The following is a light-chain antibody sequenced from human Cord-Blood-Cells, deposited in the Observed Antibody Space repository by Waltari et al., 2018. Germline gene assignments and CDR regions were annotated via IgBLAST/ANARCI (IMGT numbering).Light chain of an antibody. Sequence: DIQMTQSPSSLSASVGDRVTITCRASQSISSYLNWYQQKPGPAPKLLIYAASRLQSGVPSSFSGSGSGTDFTLTISSLQPEDFATDYCQQSYSTPLTFGGGT. CDR2: AAS. CDR3: QQSYSTPLT. V-gene: IGKV1-39*01. J-gene: IGKJ4*01. CDR1: QSISSY.